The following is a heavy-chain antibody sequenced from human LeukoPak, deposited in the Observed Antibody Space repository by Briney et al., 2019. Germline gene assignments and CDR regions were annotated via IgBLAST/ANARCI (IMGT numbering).Heavy chain of an antibody. CDR3: ARDHGDDAFDI. Sequence: ASVKVSCKASGYTFTNYYIHWVRQAPGQGLEWMGWINSNRGGTNYAQKFQGRVTMTRDTSISTAYMELRSVRSDNTAVYYCARDHGDDAFDIWGPGTMVTVSS. V-gene: IGHV1-2*02. D-gene: IGHD3-3*01. CDR1: GYTFTNYY. J-gene: IGHJ3*02. CDR2: INSNRGGT.